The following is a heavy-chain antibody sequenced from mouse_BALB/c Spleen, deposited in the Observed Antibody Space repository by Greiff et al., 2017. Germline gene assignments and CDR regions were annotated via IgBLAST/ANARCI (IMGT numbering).Heavy chain of an antibody. CDR3: ARHGGYVNLYYFDY. Sequence: EVKLVESGGDLVKPGGSLKLSCAASGFTFSSYGMSWVRQTPDKRLEWVATISSGGSYTYYPDSVKGRFTISRDNAKNTLYLQMSSLKSEDTSMYYCARHGGYVNLYYFDYWGQGTTLTVSS. J-gene: IGHJ2*01. V-gene: IGHV5-6*01. D-gene: IGHD2-10*02. CDR2: ISSGGSYT. CDR1: GFTFSSYG.